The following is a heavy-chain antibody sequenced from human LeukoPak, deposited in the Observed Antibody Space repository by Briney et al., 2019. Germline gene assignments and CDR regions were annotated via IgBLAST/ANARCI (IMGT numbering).Heavy chain of an antibody. D-gene: IGHD4-23*01. V-gene: IGHV4-59*08. CDR2: IYYSGST. Sequence: PSETLSLTCSVSGGSVNTYYWSWIRQPPGKGLEWIGYIYYSGSTNYNPSLKSRVTISVDTSKNQFSLKLSSVTAADTAVYYCARHGDYGGNSIDYWGQGTLVTVSS. CDR3: ARHGDYGGNSIDY. CDR1: GGSVNTYY. J-gene: IGHJ4*02.